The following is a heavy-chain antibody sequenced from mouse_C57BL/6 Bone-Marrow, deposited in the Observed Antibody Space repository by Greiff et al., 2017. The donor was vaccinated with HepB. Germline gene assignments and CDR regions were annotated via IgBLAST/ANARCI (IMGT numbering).Heavy chain of an antibody. D-gene: IGHD3-1*01. V-gene: IGHV1-53*01. Sequence: QVQLQQPGTELVKPGASVKLSCKASGYTFTSYWMHWVKQRPGQGLEWIGNINPSNGGTNYNEKFKSKATLTVDKSSSTAYMQISSLTSEDSAVYYCASSGGYYWYFDVWGTGTTVTVSS. CDR3: ASSGGYYWYFDV. CDR1: GYTFTSYW. CDR2: INPSNGGT. J-gene: IGHJ1*03.